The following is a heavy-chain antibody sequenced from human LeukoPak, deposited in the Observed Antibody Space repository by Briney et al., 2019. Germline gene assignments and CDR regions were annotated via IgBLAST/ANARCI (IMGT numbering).Heavy chain of an antibody. V-gene: IGHV1-18*01. CDR1: GYTFTSYG. CDR2: ISAYNGNT. Sequence: ASVKVSCKASGYTFTSYGISWVRQAPGQGLEWMGWISAYNGNTNYAQKLQGRVTMTTDTSTSTAYMELRSLRSDDTAVYYCARQDICSSTSCYPVAADWFDPWGQGTLVTVSS. CDR3: ARQDICSSTSCYPVAADWFDP. J-gene: IGHJ5*02. D-gene: IGHD2-2*01.